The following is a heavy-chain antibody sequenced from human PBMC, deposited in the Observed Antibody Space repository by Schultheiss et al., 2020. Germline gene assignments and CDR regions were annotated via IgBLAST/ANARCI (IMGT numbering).Heavy chain of an antibody. D-gene: IGHD2-15*01. Sequence: GGSLRLSCAASGFTFSSYGMHWVRQAPGKGLEWVAVISSDGNNKNYADSVKGRFTISRDNPKNTVSLQMNSLRAEDTAVYYCATLDFIVVVVVPTPNWFDPWGQGTLVTVSS. CDR1: GFTFSSYG. J-gene: IGHJ5*02. CDR3: ATLDFIVVVVVPTPNWFDP. V-gene: IGHV3-30*03. CDR2: ISSDGNNK.